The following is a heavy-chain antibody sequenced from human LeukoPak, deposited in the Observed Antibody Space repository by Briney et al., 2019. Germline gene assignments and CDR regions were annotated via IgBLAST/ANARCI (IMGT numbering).Heavy chain of an antibody. CDR1: GGSFSGYY. Sequence: PSETLSLTCAVYGGSFSGYYWSWIRQPPGKGLEWIGEINHSGSTNYNPSRKSRATISVDTSKNQFSLKLSSVTAADTAVYYCARGSPILIFDYWGQGTLVTVSS. CDR2: INHSGST. V-gene: IGHV4-34*01. CDR3: ARGSPILIFDY. J-gene: IGHJ4*02. D-gene: IGHD2-15*01.